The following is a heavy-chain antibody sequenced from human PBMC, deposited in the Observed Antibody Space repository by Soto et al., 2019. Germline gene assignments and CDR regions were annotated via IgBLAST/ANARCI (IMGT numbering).Heavy chain of an antibody. Sequence: QVQLVQSGAEVKKPGSSVKVSCKASGGTFSSYTISWVRQAPGQGLEWMGRIIPILGIANYAQKFQGRVTIPADKSTSTAYMELSSLRSEDTAVYYCASARPGIQLSWGDVWGQGTTVTVSS. CDR1: GGTFSSYT. V-gene: IGHV1-69*02. CDR2: IIPILGIA. J-gene: IGHJ6*02. D-gene: IGHD5-18*01. CDR3: ASARPGIQLSWGDV.